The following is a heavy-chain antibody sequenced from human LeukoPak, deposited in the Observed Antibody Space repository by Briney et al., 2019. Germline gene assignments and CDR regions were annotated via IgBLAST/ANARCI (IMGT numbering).Heavy chain of an antibody. D-gene: IGHD2-8*01. J-gene: IGHJ4*02. V-gene: IGHV3-9*01. CDR2: ISWNSGSI. Sequence: GRSLRLSCAASGFTFDGYAMHWVRQAPGKGLEWVSGISWNSGSIGYADSVKGRFTISRDNAKNSLYLQMNSLRAEDTALYYCAKALNAGPYFDYWGQGTLVTVSS. CDR3: AKALNAGPYFDY. CDR1: GFTFDGYA.